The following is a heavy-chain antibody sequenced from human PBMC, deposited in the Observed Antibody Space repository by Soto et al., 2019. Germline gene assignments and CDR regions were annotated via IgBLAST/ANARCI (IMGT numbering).Heavy chain of an antibody. CDR2: ISTGDSTT. D-gene: IGHD2-2*01. V-gene: IGHV3-48*01. CDR3: ATVCRFCSSSNSLY. CDR1: GFTFSNYA. J-gene: IGHJ4*02. Sequence: EVQLVQSGGALVQPGVSLRRSCAASGFTFSNYAMNWVLQAPGKGLDWVSYISTGDSTTYYAASAKGRFTISSDNDENSPYPQTLSLRAEDPAVYYCATVCRFCSSSNSLYWGRGALVTVSS.